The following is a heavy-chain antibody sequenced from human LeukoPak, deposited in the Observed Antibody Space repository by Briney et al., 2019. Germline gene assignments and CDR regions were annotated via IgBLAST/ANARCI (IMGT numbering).Heavy chain of an antibody. V-gene: IGHV1-24*01. J-gene: IGHJ4*02. D-gene: IGHD2-2*01. CDR1: GDTLTALS. CDR3: TTGKIYCSTTSCSDDY. CDR2: FHPEDGET. Sequence: ASVKVSCMVSGDTLTALSVHWVRQAPGKGLEWMGGFHPEDGETIYAQKFQGRVTMTEDTSTDTAYMELSSLRSDDTAVYYCTTGKIYCSTTSCSDDYWGQGTLVTVSS.